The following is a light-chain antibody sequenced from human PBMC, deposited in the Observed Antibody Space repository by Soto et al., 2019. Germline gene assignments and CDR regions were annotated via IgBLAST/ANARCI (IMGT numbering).Light chain of an antibody. Sequence: DVQMSKSPSALSASVGDRVTITCRASQSISSWLAWYQQKPGKAPKLLIYDASSLESGVPSRFSGSGSGTEFTLTISSLQPDDFATYYCQQYHRSSITFGQGTRLEIK. CDR1: QSISSW. J-gene: IGKJ5*01. CDR2: DAS. V-gene: IGKV1-5*01. CDR3: QQYHRSSIT.